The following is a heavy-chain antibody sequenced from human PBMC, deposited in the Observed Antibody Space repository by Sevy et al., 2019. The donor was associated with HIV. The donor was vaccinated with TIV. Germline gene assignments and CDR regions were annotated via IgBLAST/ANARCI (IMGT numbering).Heavy chain of an antibody. V-gene: IGHV3-23*01. D-gene: IGHD3-22*01. J-gene: IGHJ6*03. CDR1: GFSFDSYG. CDR2: ISGSGTRT. CDR3: AKGGGGHYDPDEIGYYFYYYNMDV. Sequence: GGSLRLSCAVSGFSFDSYGMTWVRQAPGKGLEWVSGISGSGTRTYYADSVKGRFSISRDNSKNRLYLQMNSLRSEDTAIYYCAKGGGGHYDPDEIGYYFYYYNMDVWGKGSTVTVSS.